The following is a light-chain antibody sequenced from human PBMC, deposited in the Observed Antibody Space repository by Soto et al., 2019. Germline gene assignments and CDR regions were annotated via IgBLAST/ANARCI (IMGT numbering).Light chain of an antibody. V-gene: IGLV2-14*01. CDR1: SSDVGGYKY. CDR2: EVT. CDR3: SSYTSSSIYV. Sequence: QSALTQPASVSGSPGQSITISCTGTSSDVGGYKYVSWYQQHPTKAPKLMIYEVTNRPSGVSDRFSGSKSGNTASLTISGLQAEDEADYYCSSYTSSSIYVFGTGTKLTVL. J-gene: IGLJ1*01.